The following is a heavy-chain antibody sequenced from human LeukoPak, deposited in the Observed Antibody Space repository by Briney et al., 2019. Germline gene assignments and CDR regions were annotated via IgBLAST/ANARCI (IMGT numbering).Heavy chain of an antibody. J-gene: IGHJ4*02. CDR3: ARDPIYYGSGSYRDY. CDR1: GGSISSYY. D-gene: IGHD3-10*01. V-gene: IGHV4-59*12. CDR2: IYYSGST. Sequence: PSETLSLTCTVSGGSISSYYWSWIRQPPGKGLEWIGYIYYSGSTNYNPSLKSRVTMSVDTSKNQFSLKLSSVTAADTAVYYCARDPIYYGSGSYRDYWGQGTLVTVSS.